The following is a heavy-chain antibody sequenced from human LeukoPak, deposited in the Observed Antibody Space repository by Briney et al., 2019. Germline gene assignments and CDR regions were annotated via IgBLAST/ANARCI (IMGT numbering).Heavy chain of an antibody. Sequence: PGGSLMLYRAASWFTVSRNYMRLGRPAPGEGVEWGSIIYSGGSTYYADSVKGRFTISRDNSKNTLYLQMNSLRAEDTAVYYCARGSGTFDYWGQGTLVTVSS. CDR1: WFTVSRNY. J-gene: IGHJ4*02. CDR2: IYSGGST. CDR3: ARGSGTFDY. V-gene: IGHV3-53*01. D-gene: IGHD3-3*01.